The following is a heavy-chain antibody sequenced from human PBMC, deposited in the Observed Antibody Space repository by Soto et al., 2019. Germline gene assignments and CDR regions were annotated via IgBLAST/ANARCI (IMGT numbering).Heavy chain of an antibody. V-gene: IGHV3-30*18. Sequence: QVQLVESGGGVVQPGRSLRLSCAASGFTFSSYGIHWVRQAPGKGLEWVAVISYDGSNKYYADSVKGRFTISRDNSKNTLNLQMTGLRAEDRGVNYCAKDHYDTLTDYYGPEYWGQGTMVTVSS. J-gene: IGHJ4*02. D-gene: IGHD3-9*01. CDR3: AKDHYDTLTDYYGPEY. CDR2: ISYDGSNK. CDR1: GFTFSSYG.